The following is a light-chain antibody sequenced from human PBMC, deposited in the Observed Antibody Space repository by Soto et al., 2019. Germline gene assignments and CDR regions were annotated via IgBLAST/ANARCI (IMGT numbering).Light chain of an antibody. V-gene: IGLV2-14*01. Sequence: QSVLTQPPSVSGSPGQSVTISCSGTSSDVGAYISASSNQQYPGKPPKLMIYGVTNRPAGVSNRFSGSKTGNTASLTISGLQAEDEADYYCFSHRGGDSHVFGTGTKVTVL. J-gene: IGLJ1*01. CDR3: FSHRGGDSHV. CDR1: SSDVGAYIS. CDR2: GVT.